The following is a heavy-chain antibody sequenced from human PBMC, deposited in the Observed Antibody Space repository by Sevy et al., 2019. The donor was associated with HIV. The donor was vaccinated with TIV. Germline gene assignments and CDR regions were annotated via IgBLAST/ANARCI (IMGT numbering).Heavy chain of an antibody. CDR1: GFAFSNYYA. D-gene: IGHD4-17*01. CDR3: ARPRANYVDNYFFYAMDV. CDR2: ISYDGNDK. V-gene: IGHV3-30-3*01. Sequence: GGSLRLSCAASGFAFSNYYAMYWVRQAPGKGLKWVALISYDGNDKYYADSVKGRFTFSRDNFKNTLYLQMNSLTAEETAVYYCARPRANYVDNYFFYAMDVWGQGTTVTVSS. J-gene: IGHJ6*02.